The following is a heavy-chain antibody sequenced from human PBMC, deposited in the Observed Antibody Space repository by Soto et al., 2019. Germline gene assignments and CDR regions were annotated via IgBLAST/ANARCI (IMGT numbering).Heavy chain of an antibody. D-gene: IGHD3-16*01. J-gene: IGHJ6*03. Sequence: EVQLLESGGGLVQVGGSLRLSCAASGFTFTNYGMNWVRQAPGKGLEWVTSISGGGRSTYKGDSVRARFTISRDTSKNTVFQQMNSLRADATVVYYSAKLGRGGPFDYYRDVWGRGTTVTVSS. CDR2: ISGGGRST. CDR1: GFTFTNYG. CDR3: AKLGRGGPFDYYRDV. V-gene: IGHV3-23*01.